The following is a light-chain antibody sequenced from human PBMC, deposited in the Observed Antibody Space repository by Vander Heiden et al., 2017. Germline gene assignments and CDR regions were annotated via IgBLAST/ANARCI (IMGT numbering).Light chain of an antibody. J-gene: IGLJ1*01. CDR2: EDT. CDR3: SSYTSHNTFI. CDR1: TSDVGGFNR. V-gene: IGLV2-18*02. Sequence: QSALTQPSSLSGSPGQSVTLSCTGTTSDVGGFNRVCCYQQPPGTVPKLIIYEDTHRPSGVPDRFSTSKSGTTASLTISGLQPEDEADYYCSSYTSHNTFIFGTGTKVTVL.